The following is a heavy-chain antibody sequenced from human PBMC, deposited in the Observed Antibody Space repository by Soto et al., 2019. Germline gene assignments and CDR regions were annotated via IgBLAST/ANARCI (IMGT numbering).Heavy chain of an antibody. D-gene: IGHD6-19*01. CDR1: GFTFSSYA. CDR3: AKEGIAVAGPFFYPKDPFDY. V-gene: IGHV3-23*01. CDR2: ISGSGGST. Sequence: GGSLRLSCAASGFTFSSYAMSWVRQAPGKGLEWVSAISGSGGSTYYADSVKGRFTISRDNSKNTLYLQMNSLRAEDTAVYYCAKEGIAVAGPFFYPKDPFDYWGQGTLVTVSS. J-gene: IGHJ4*02.